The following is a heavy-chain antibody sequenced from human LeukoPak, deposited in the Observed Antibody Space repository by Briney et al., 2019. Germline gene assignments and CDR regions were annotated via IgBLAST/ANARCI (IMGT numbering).Heavy chain of an antibody. D-gene: IGHD3-16*01. CDR2: INADGGKT. V-gene: IGHV3-43*02. J-gene: IGHJ6*02. CDR1: GFTLDAYA. Sequence: GGSLRLSCVASGFTLDAYAMHGVRQARGKGLEWVSHINADGGKTYYADSVKGRFTISRYNSKNSLYLEMTSLRAEDSALYYCGKWAFLPRLGVWGRGTTVTVSS. CDR3: GKWAFLPRLGV.